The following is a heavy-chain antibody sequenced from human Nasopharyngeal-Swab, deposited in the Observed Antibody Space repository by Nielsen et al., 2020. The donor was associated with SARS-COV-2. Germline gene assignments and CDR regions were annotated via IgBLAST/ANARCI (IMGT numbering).Heavy chain of an antibody. CDR2: IYYSGST. CDR3: ARATMIVVVIGAFDI. Sequence: WSRQRPGKGLEWIGYIYYSGSTYYNPSLKSRVTISVDTSKNQFSLKLSSVTAADTAVYYCARATMIVVVIGAFDIWGQGTMVTVSS. V-gene: IGHV4-31*02. J-gene: IGHJ3*02. D-gene: IGHD3-22*01.